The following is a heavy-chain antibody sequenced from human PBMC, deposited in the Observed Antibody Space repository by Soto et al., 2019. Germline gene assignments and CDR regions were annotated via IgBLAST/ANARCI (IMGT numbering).Heavy chain of an antibody. V-gene: IGHV1-69*01. J-gene: IGHJ5*02. D-gene: IGHD5-18*01. CDR2: IIPIFGTA. CDR1: GGTFSSYA. CDR3: AVTNGDTAMVLGGWFDP. Sequence: QVQLVQSGAEVRKPGSSVKVSCKASGGTFSSYAISWVRQAPGQGLEWMGGIIPIFGTANYAQKFQGRVTITADESTSTAYMELSSLRSEDTAVYYCAVTNGDTAMVLGGWFDPWGQGTLVTVSS.